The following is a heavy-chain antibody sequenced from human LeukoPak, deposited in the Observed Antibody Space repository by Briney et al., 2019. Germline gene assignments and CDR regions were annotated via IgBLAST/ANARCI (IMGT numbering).Heavy chain of an antibody. J-gene: IGHJ4*02. D-gene: IGHD6-19*01. Sequence: ASVKVSCKASGYTFTGYAMHWVRQAPGQRLEWMGWINAGNGNTKYSQKFQGRVTITRDTSASTAYMELSSLRSEDTAVYYCARDAGYSSGWYYFDYWGQGTLVTVSS. CDR2: INAGNGNT. CDR3: ARDAGYSSGWYYFDY. CDR1: GYTFTGYA. V-gene: IGHV1-3*01.